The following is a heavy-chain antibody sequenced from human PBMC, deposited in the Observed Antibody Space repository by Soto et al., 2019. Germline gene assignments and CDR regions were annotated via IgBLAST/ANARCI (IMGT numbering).Heavy chain of an antibody. Sequence: QVQLVESGGGVVQPGRSLRLSCAASGFTFSNYAMHWVRQAPGKGLEWVAVISYDGRNKYYADSVKGRFTISRDNAKNTRYMQMNSQRGEDPDVYYCARSATGRIQQGSLTDYYYDTDVWGQGTTIT. CDR1: GFTFSNYA. CDR2: ISYDGRNK. CDR3: ARSATGRIQQGSLTDYYYDTDV. D-gene: IGHD5-18*01. V-gene: IGHV3-30*04. J-gene: IGHJ6*02.